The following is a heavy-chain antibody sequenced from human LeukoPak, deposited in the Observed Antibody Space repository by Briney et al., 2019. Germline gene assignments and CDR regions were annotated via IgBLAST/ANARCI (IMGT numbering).Heavy chain of an antibody. CDR1: GYTFTRYY. V-gene: IGHV1-2*02. CDR3: ARGYCGSTSCYTGALDI. D-gene: IGHD2-2*02. J-gene: IGHJ3*02. CDR2: INPNSGGT. Sequence: ASVKVSCKASGYTFTRYYMHWVRQAPGQGLEWMGWINPNSGGTNYAQKFQGRVTMTRDTSISTAYMELSSLRSDDTAVFYCARGYCGSTSCYTGALDIWGQRTLVTVSS.